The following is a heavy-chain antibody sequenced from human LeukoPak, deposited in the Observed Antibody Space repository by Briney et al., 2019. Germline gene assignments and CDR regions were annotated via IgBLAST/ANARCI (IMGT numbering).Heavy chain of an antibody. J-gene: IGHJ3*02. Sequence: GGSLRLSCAASGFTFSDYYMSWIRQAPGKGLECVSYISSSGNTTYHADSVKGRFTISRDNAKNTLYLQMNSLRAEDTAVYYCARDRQSFVLRYLEWQSAFDIWGQGTLVTVSS. V-gene: IGHV3-11*04. CDR1: GFTFSDYY. CDR3: ARDRQSFVLRYLEWQSAFDI. CDR2: ISSSGNTT. D-gene: IGHD3-3*01.